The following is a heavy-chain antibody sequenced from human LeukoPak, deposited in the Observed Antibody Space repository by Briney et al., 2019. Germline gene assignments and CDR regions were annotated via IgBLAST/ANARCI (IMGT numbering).Heavy chain of an antibody. D-gene: IGHD5-12*01. J-gene: IGHJ6*02. V-gene: IGHV3-9*01. CDR3: AKASSYSGYDSFYYGMDV. CDR1: GFTFDDYA. Sequence: PGGSLRLSCAASGFTFDDYAMHWVRQAPGKGLEWVSGISWNSGSIGYADSVKGRFTISRDNAKNSLYLQMNSLRAEDTALYYCAKASSYSGYDSFYYGMDVWGQGTTVTVSS. CDR2: ISWNSGSI.